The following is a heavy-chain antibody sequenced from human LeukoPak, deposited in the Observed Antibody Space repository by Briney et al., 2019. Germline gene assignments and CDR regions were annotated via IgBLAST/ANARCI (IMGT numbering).Heavy chain of an antibody. CDR1: GFTFRGYA. J-gene: IGHJ6*02. Sequence: GGSLRLSCEVSGFTFRGYAMHWVRQVPGKGLEWVAVISHDGVHKYYADSVTGRSTISRDNAKNTVYLHLNRLRDEDTAVYYCARTVRYSYGSIYYYHGMDVWGQGTTVTVSS. V-gene: IGHV3-30-3*01. CDR3: ARTVRYSYGSIYYYHGMDV. D-gene: IGHD5-18*01. CDR2: ISHDGVHK.